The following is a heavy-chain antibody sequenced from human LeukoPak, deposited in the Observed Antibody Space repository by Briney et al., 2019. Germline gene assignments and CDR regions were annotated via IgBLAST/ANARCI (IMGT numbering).Heavy chain of an antibody. J-gene: IGHJ4*02. CDR2: IYYSGST. V-gene: IGHV4-59*01. CDR1: GGSISTYY. CDR3: TRNYDSSGYTTFGY. D-gene: IGHD3-22*01. Sequence: SETLSLTCTVSGGSISTYYWSWIRQPPGKGLEWIGHIYYSGSTNYNPSLKSRVTIAVDTSKNHFSLKLSSVTAADTAVYCCTRNYDSSGYTTFGYWGRGTLVTVSS.